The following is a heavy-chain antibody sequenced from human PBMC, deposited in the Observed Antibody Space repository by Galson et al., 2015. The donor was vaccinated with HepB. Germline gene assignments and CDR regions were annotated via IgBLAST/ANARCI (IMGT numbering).Heavy chain of an antibody. J-gene: IGHJ4*02. V-gene: IGHV4-39*01. CDR2: VYYSGST. CDR1: GDSISSSSYY. Sequence: TLSLTCSVSGDSISSSSYYWGWIRQPPGKGLEWIGSVYYSGSTYYNPSLKSRVTISVDTSENQFSLKLTSVTAADTAVYYCATGKSRSGWYGRYYFDYWGQGTLVTVSS. D-gene: IGHD6-19*01. CDR3: ATGKSRSGWYGRYYFDY.